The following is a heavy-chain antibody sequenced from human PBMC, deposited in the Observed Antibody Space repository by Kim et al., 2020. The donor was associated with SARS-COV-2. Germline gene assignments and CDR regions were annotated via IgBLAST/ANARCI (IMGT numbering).Heavy chain of an antibody. D-gene: IGHD3-10*01. J-gene: IGHJ4*02. Sequence: SETLSLTCTVSGGSINNYYWNWLRQPPGGGLEWIGDVYYNGFTIYNPPHKSRATISVDTSKKQFSLKINSLTSADTAVYYCARGGWYYGSGSRNFDYWGRGTLVTVSS. CDR3: ARGGWYYGSGSRNFDY. V-gene: IGHV4-59*13. CDR1: GGSINNYY. CDR2: VYYNGFT.